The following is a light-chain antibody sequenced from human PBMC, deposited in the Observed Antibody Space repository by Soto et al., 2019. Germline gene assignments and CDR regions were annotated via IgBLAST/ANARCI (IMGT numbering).Light chain of an antibody. CDR1: TSNIGAGYD. CDR3: QSYDNSLSGWV. J-gene: IGLJ3*02. CDR2: GNI. V-gene: IGLV1-40*01. Sequence: QSVLTQPPSVSGAPGQRVTLSCTGSTSNIGAGYDVHWYQQLPGTAPKLLIYGNINRPSGVPDRFSGSKSGTSASLAVTGLQAEDEADYYCQSYDNSLSGWVFGGGTKVTVL.